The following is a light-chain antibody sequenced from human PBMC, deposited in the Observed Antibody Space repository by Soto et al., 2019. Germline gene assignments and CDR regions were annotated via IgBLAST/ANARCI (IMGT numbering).Light chain of an antibody. V-gene: IGKV3-20*01. CDR2: DAS. J-gene: IGKJ3*01. CDR3: QKYGSSPGLFT. Sequence: EIVLTQSPGTLSLSPGERATLSCRASQSVSSTYLAWYQQKPGQAPRLLIYDASSRATGIPDRFSGSGSGTDFTLTISRLEPEDFAVYSCQKYGSSPGLFTFGPGTKVDIK. CDR1: QSVSSTY.